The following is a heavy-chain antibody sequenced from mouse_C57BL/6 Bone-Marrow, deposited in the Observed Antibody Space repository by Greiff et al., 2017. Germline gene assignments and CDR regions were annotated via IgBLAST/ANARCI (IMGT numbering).Heavy chain of an antibody. J-gene: IGHJ2*01. CDR2: LSDGGSYT. CDR1: GFTFSSYA. Sequence: EVHLVESGGGLVKPGGSLKLSCAASGFTFSSYAMSWVRQTPEKRLEWVATLSDGGSYTYYPDNVKGRFTISRDNAKNNLYLQMSHLKSEDTAMYYCALSGFDYWGQGTTLTVSS. D-gene: IGHD3-1*01. CDR3: ALSGFDY. V-gene: IGHV5-4*01.